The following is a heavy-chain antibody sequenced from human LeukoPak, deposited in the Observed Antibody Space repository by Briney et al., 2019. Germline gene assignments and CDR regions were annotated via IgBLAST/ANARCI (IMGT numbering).Heavy chain of an antibody. CDR3: ARRYPNSNLGMDV. CDR2: INVGNVHT. D-gene: IGHD2/OR15-2a*01. J-gene: IGHJ6*02. V-gene: IGHV1-3*01. Sequence: ASVKVSCKASGYTFTNYAVHWVRQAPGQRLEWMGWINVGNVHTRYSQKFQDRVTISRDTSASTAYMELSSLRSEDTAAYYCARRYPNSNLGMDVWGQGTTVTVSS. CDR1: GYTFTNYA.